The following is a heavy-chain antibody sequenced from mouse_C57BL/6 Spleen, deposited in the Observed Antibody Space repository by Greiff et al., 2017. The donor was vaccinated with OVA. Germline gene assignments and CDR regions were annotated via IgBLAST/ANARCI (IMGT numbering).Heavy chain of an antibody. Sequence: EVQLVESGGGLVQPGGSLKLSCAASGFTFSDYYMYWVRQTPEKRLEWVAYISNGGGSTYYPDTVKGRFTISRDNAKNTLYLQMIRLKSEDTAMYYCARQLGPYYFDYWGQGTTLTVSS. CDR2: ISNGGGST. V-gene: IGHV5-12*01. CDR1: GFTFSDYY. CDR3: ARQLGPYYFDY. D-gene: IGHD4-1*01. J-gene: IGHJ2*01.